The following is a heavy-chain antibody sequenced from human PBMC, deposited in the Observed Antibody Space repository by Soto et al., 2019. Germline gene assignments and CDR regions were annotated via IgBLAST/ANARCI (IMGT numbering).Heavy chain of an antibody. CDR3: ARRDY. CDR1: GFTFSSYE. V-gene: IGHV3-48*03. Sequence: EVQLVESGGGLVQPGGSLRLSCAASGFTFSSYEMHWVRQAPGKGLEWDSYISSTGGTIYYADSVKGRFTISRDNAKNSLYLQMKSLRAEDTYVYYCARRDYWGQGTLVNVCS. J-gene: IGHJ4*02. CDR2: ISSTGGTI.